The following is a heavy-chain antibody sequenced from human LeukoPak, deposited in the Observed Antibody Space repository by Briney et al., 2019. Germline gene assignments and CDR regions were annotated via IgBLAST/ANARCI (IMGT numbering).Heavy chain of an antibody. D-gene: IGHD3-3*01. Sequence: SETLSLTCTVSGGSTSSYYWSWIRQPPGKGLEWIGYIHYSGSTNYNPSLKSRVTISVDTSKNHFALKLSSVTAADTAVYYCARYLESGMDVWGQGTTVTVSS. CDR3: ARYLESGMDV. V-gene: IGHV4-59*08. J-gene: IGHJ6*02. CDR1: GGSTSSYY. CDR2: IHYSGST.